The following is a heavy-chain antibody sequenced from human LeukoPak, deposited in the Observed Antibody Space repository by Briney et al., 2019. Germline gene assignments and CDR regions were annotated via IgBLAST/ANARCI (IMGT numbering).Heavy chain of an antibody. V-gene: IGHV1-8*01. CDR1: GYTFTSYD. Sequence: ASVKVSCKASGYTFTSYDINWVRQATGQGLEWVGWMNPNSGNTGYAQKFQGRVTMTRNTSISTAYMELSSLRSEDTAVYYCARGSSNDYSDSPVDYWGQGTLVTVSS. CDR3: ARGSSNDYSDSPVDY. J-gene: IGHJ4*02. D-gene: IGHD4-11*01. CDR2: MNPNSGNT.